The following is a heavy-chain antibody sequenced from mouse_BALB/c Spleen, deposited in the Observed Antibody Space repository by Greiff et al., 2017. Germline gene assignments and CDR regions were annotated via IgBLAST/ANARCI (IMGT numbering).Heavy chain of an antibody. J-gene: IGHJ1*01. CDR3: ARRGLGYYGSSYWYFDV. D-gene: IGHD1-1*01. Sequence: EVHLVESGPGLVKPSQSLSLTCTVTGYSITSDYAWNWIRQFPGNKLEWMGYISYSGSTSYNPSLKSRISITRDTSKNQFFLQLNSVTTEDTATYYCARRGLGYYGSSYWYFDVWGAGTTVTVSS. CDR1: GYSITSDYA. V-gene: IGHV3-2*02. CDR2: ISYSGST.